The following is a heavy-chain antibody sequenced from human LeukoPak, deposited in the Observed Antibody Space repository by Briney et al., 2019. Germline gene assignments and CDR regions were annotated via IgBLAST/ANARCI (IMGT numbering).Heavy chain of an antibody. J-gene: IGHJ6*03. V-gene: IGHV4-39*07. Sequence: SETLSLTCTVSGGSFSSYIYPWGWIRQPPGKGLEWIGSISHSGTTYYNPSLKSRVTISVDTSKSQFSLKLNSVTAADTAVYYCAREVGNSYYYYYMDVWGRGTTVTVSS. CDR1: GGSFSSYIYP. CDR3: AREVGNSYYYYYMDV. D-gene: IGHD1-14*01. CDR2: ISHSGTT.